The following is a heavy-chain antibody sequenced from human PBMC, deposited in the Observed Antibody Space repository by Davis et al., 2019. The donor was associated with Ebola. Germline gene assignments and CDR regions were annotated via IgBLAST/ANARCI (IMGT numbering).Heavy chain of an antibody. D-gene: IGHD2-15*01. Sequence: PSETLSLTCAVYGGSFSGYYWSWIRQPPGKGLEWIGEINHSGSTNYNPSLKSRVTISVDTSKNQFSLKLSSVTAADTAVYYCARVYWSRFDYWGQGTLVTVSS. CDR1: GGSFSGYY. J-gene: IGHJ4*02. CDR3: ARVYWSRFDY. CDR2: INHSGST. V-gene: IGHV4-34*01.